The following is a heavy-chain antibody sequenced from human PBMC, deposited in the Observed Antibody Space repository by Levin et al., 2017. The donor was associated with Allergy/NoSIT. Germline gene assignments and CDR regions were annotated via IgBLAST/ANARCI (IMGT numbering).Heavy chain of an antibody. Sequence: SGPTLVKPTQTLTLTCTFSGFSLSTTGVAVGWIRQPPGKALEWLALIYWDDDKRYSPSLKSRLTITKDTSKNQVVLTMTNMDPVDTATYYCAHRGVMVRGGTPFDPWGQGTLVIVSS. V-gene: IGHV2-5*02. CDR3: AHRGVMVRGGTPFDP. J-gene: IGHJ5*02. D-gene: IGHD3-10*01. CDR2: IYWDDDK. CDR1: GFSLSTTGVA.